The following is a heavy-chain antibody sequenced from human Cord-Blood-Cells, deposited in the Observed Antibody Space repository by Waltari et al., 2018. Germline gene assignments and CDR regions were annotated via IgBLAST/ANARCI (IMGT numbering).Heavy chain of an antibody. J-gene: IGHJ5*02. D-gene: IGHD3-10*01. CDR1: GYTFIGYY. CDR3: VSGNDRGNNWFDP. Sequence: QVQLVQSGAEVKKPGASVKVSCKASGYTFIGYYMHWVRQAPGQGLEWMGRSNPNSGGTNYAQKLQGRVTMTRDTSISTAYMELSRLRSDDTAVYYCVSGNDRGNNWFDPWGQGTLVTVSS. CDR2: SNPNSGGT. V-gene: IGHV1-2*06.